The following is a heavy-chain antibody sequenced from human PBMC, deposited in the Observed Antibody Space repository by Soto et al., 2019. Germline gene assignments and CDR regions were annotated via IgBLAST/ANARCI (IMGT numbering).Heavy chain of an antibody. D-gene: IGHD2-2*02. V-gene: IGHV1-3*01. Sequence: ASVKVSCKASGYTFTTYAIHWVRQAPGQRLEWMGWINAGNGKTKYSQKFQDGVTITSDTSATTAYMELSSLTSEDTAVYYCARAWYDCSPPHCYMIDYWGPGTLVTVSS. CDR3: ARAWYDCSPPHCYMIDY. CDR2: INAGNGKT. J-gene: IGHJ4*02. CDR1: GYTFTTYA.